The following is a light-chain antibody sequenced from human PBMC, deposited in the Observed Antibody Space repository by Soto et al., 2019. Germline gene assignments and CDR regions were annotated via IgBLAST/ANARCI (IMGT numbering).Light chain of an antibody. V-gene: IGKV1-12*01. CDR2: TGS. CDR3: QQANSFPRT. J-gene: IGKJ4*01. CDR1: QGISNW. Sequence: DIQMTQSPSSVSASVGDRVSITCRASQGISNWLAWYQQKPGRAPKLLIYTGSSLQSGVPSSFSGTGSGTDFTLNISSLQPEDVATYYFQQANSFPRTFGGGTKVEIK.